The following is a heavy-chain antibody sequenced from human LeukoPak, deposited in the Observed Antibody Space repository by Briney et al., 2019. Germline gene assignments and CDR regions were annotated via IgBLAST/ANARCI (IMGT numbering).Heavy chain of an antibody. CDR1: GFTFSSYG. Sequence: PGGSLRLSCAASGFTFSSYGMHWVRQAPGKGLEWVAVISYDGSNKYYADSVKGRFTISRDSSKNTPYLQVNSLRAEDTAVYYCARDSYGMDVWGQGTTVTVSS. CDR3: ARDSYGMDV. CDR2: ISYDGSNK. V-gene: IGHV3-30*19. J-gene: IGHJ6*02.